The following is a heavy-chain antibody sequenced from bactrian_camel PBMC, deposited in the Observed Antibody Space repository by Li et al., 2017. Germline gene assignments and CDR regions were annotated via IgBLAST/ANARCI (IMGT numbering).Heavy chain of an antibody. CDR2: IRADGSNT. J-gene: IGHJ6*01. D-gene: IGHD5*01. CDR1: GSAASSLY. V-gene: IGHV3-2*01. Sequence: HVQLVESGGELVQPGGSLRLSCAASGSAASSLYMTWARQAPGKELEWVSSIRADGSNTYYADSVKGRFTISRDNAKNTVYLQMNSLKSEDTALYHCATRRSLYCGGNACYGADFGNWGQGTQVTVS. CDR3: ATRRSLYCGGNACYGADFGN.